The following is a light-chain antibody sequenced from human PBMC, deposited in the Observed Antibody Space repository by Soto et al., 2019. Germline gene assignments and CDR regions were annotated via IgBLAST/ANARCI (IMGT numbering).Light chain of an antibody. CDR1: QSISSY. CDR2: AAS. CDR3: QHYGSSVT. J-gene: IGKJ4*01. V-gene: IGKV1-39*01. Sequence: DIQMTQSPSSLSASVGDRVTITCRASQSISSYLNWYQQKPGKAPKLLICAASSLQSGVPSRFSGDGAGADFTLTITRLEPEDFAVYYCQHYGSSVTFGGGTKVDI.